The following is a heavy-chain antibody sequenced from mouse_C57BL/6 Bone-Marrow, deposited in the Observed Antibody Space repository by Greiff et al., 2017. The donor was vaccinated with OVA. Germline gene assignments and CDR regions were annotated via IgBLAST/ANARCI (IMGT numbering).Heavy chain of an antibody. D-gene: IGHD4-1*01. CDR2: IDPSDSET. CDR3: ARKYWAVFDY. V-gene: IGHV1-52*01. CDR1: GYTFTSYW. Sequence: QVQLQQPGAELVRPGSSVKLSCKASGYTFTSYWMHWVKQRPIQGLEWIGNIDPSDSETHYNQKFKDKATLTVDKSSSTAYMKLSSLTSEDSAVYYCARKYWAVFDYWGQGTTLTVSS. J-gene: IGHJ2*01.